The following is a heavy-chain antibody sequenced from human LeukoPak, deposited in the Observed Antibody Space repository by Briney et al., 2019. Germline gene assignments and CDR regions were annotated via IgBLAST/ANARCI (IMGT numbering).Heavy chain of an antibody. Sequence: GGSLRLSCAASGFTFSSYGMHWVRQAPGKGLEWVSAISGSGGSTYYADSVKGRFTISRDNSKNTLYLQMNSLRAEDTAVYYCAKEVGYYDSSGTNGGFDYWGQGTLVTVSS. CDR3: AKEVGYYDSSGTNGGFDY. J-gene: IGHJ4*02. D-gene: IGHD3-22*01. V-gene: IGHV3-23*01. CDR2: ISGSGGST. CDR1: GFTFSSYG.